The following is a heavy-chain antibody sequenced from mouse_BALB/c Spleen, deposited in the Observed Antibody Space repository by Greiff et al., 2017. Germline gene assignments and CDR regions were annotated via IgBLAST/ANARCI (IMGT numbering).Heavy chain of an antibody. V-gene: IGHV1-7*01. Sequence: LEESGAELAKPGASVKMSCKASGYTFTSYWMHWVKQRPGQGLEWIGYINPSTGYTEYNQKFKDKATLTADKSSSTAYMQLSSLTSEDSAVYYCARGVITTRAWFAYWGQGTLVTVSA. CDR1: GYTFTSYW. J-gene: IGHJ3*01. CDR2: INPSTGYT. CDR3: ARGVITTRAWFAY. D-gene: IGHD2-4*01.